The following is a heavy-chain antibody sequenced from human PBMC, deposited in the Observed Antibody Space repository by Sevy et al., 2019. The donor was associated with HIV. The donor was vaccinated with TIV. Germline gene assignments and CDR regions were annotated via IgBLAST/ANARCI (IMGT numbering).Heavy chain of an antibody. V-gene: IGHV3-23*01. Sequence: GGSLRLSCAASGFTFRNYAMSWVRQAPGKGQEWVSGISGTGRTTYYADSVKGRFTISRDNSKNTLHLQMNSLRAEDXAVXYXXXDDYADYVGGNFDYWGQGTLVTVSS. J-gene: IGHJ4*02. CDR2: ISGTGRTT. CDR3: XXDDYADYVGGNFDY. CDR1: GFTFRNYA. D-gene: IGHD4-17*01.